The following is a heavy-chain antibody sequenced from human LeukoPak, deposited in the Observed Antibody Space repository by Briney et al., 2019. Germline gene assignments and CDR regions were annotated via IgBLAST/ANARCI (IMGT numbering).Heavy chain of an antibody. CDR2: MNPNSGNT. V-gene: IGHV1-8*01. J-gene: IGHJ6*03. CDR3: ARSYYDYIWGSYRLVNYYFYMDV. Sequence: ASVKVSCKASGYTFTSYDIHWVRQATGQGLEWMGWMNPNSGNTGYAQKFQGRVTMTRNTSISTAYMELSSLRSADTAVYYCARSYYDYIWGSYRLVNYYFYMDVWGKGTTVTVSS. D-gene: IGHD3-16*02. CDR1: GYTFTSYD.